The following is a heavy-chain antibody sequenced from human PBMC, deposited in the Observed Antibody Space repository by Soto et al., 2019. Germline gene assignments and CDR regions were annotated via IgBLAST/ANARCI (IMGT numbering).Heavy chain of an antibody. CDR1: GGSFSGYY. J-gene: IGHJ6*02. CDR2: INHSGST. CDR3: AGFGAYDYDGMDV. D-gene: IGHD3-10*01. Sequence: QVQLQQWGAGLLKPSETLPLTCAVYGGSFSGYYWSWIRQPPGKGLEWIGEINHSGSTNYNPSLKSRVTMSVDASKNQFSLKLSSVTAAETAVYYCAGFGAYDYDGMDVWGQGTTVTVSS. V-gene: IGHV4-34*01.